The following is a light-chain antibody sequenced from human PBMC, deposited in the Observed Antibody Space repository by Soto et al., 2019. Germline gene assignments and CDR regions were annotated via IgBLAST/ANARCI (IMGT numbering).Light chain of an antibody. V-gene: IGKV3-11*01. CDR2: DAS. CDR1: QSVSSY. CDR3: QQYHSWPPT. J-gene: IGKJ1*01. Sequence: EIVLTQSPATLSLSPGERATLSCRASQSVSSYLAWYQQKPGQAPRLLIYDASNRATGIPARFSGSGSGTEFTLTISSLQSEDFAVYSCQQYHSWPPTFGQGTKVEIK.